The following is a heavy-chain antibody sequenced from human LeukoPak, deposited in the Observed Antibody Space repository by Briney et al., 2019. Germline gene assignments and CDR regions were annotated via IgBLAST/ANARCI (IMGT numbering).Heavy chain of an antibody. CDR3: ARGPDSVPGVVVPAGPFDY. J-gene: IGHJ4*02. Sequence: ASVKVSCKASGYTFTGYYMHWVRQAPGQGLEWMGWINPNSGGTNYAQKFQGRVTMTRDTSISTAYMELSRLRSDDTAVYYCARGPDSVPGVVVPAGPFDYWGQGTLVTVSS. V-gene: IGHV1-2*02. CDR1: GYTFTGYY. D-gene: IGHD2-2*01. CDR2: INPNSGGT.